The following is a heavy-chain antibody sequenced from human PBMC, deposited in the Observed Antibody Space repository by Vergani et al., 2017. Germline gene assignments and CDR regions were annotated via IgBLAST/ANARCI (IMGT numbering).Heavy chain of an antibody. CDR3: VRTVALWFGETKDGGWFDP. CDR2: IYHTGSA. CDR1: GYSITSGYY. Sequence: QLQLQESGPGLVKPSETLSLTCSVSGYSITSGYYWGWIRQPPGRGLEWIGSIYHTGSAYYNPSLKSRVTVSVDTSMIQVSLKLNSVTAAYTAVYYCVRTVALWFGETKDGGWFDPWGQGTLVTVTS. D-gene: IGHD3-10*01. V-gene: IGHV4-38-2*01. J-gene: IGHJ5*02.